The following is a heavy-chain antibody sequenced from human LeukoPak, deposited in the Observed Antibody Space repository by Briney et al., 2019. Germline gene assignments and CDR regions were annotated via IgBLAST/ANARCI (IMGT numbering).Heavy chain of an antibody. V-gene: IGHV4-39*07. CDR3: ARGEVAVAGIGFCD. J-gene: IGHJ4*02. Sequence: PSETLSLTCLVSGGSISSTSYYWGWIRQSPGRGLEWIGSFYYTGSIFDNRSLRSRVTISIDMSKNQSLLKLTSVTAADTAVYYCARGEVAVAGIGFCDWGQGTLVTVSS. CDR1: GGSISSTSYY. D-gene: IGHD6-19*01. CDR2: FYYTGSI.